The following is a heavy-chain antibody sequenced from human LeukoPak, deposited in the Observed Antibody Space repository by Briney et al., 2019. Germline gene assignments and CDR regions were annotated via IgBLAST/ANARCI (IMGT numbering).Heavy chain of an antibody. D-gene: IGHD3-22*01. J-gene: IGHJ4*02. Sequence: GGSLRLSCAASGFSFSDHYMDWFRQAPGKGLEWVGRIRNKANSYTTEYAASVKGRFTISRDDSKNSMYLQMNSLKIEDTAVYYCALIDYDSSAYLIIDYWGQGTLVTVSS. CDR1: GFSFSDHY. V-gene: IGHV3-72*01. CDR3: ALIDYDSSAYLIIDY. CDR2: IRNKANSYTT.